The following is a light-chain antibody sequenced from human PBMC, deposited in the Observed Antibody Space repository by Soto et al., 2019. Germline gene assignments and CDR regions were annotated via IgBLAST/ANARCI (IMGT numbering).Light chain of an antibody. Sequence: QSVPTQPPSASGTPGQSVSISCSGSISNIGTNYVYWYQQLPGTAPKLLIFSNDERPSGVPGRFSGSKSVTSASLAISGLRSEDEADYYCATYDDSLSGVVFGGGTKLTVL. V-gene: IGLV1-47*02. J-gene: IGLJ2*01. CDR3: ATYDDSLSGVV. CDR1: ISNIGTNY. CDR2: SND.